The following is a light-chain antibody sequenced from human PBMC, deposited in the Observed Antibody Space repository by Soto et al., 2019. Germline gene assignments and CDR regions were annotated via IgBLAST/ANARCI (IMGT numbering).Light chain of an antibody. J-gene: IGLJ1*01. CDR2: EVV. CDR1: KNDIGVYDF. V-gene: IGLV2-8*01. CDR3: KSYAGSNTYV. Sequence: QSALTQPPSASGSPGQSVTISCTGTKNDIGVYDFVSWYQHHPGKAPRLIIYEVVQRPSGVPDRFSGSKSDNTAYLNVSGLQSSDEADYCCKSYAGSNTYVFGSGTKVTVL.